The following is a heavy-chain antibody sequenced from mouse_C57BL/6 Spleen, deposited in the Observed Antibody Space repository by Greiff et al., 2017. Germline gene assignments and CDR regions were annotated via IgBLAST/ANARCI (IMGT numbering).Heavy chain of an antibody. CDR1: GFTFSDYG. Sequence: EVQVVESGGGLVKPGGSLKLSCAASGFTFSDYGMHWVRQAPEKGLEWVAYISSGSSTIYYADTVKGRFTISRDNAKNTLFLQMTSLRSEDTAMYYCARSGDYAWFAYWGQGTLVTVSA. J-gene: IGHJ3*01. CDR2: ISSGSSTI. D-gene: IGHD2-4*01. CDR3: ARSGDYAWFAY. V-gene: IGHV5-17*01.